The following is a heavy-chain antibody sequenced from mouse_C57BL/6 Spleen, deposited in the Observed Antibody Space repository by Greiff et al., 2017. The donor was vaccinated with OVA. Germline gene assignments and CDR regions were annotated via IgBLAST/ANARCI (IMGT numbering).Heavy chain of an antibody. CDR1: GYTFTSYW. V-gene: IGHV1-50*01. CDR2: IDPSDSYT. J-gene: IGHJ2*01. CDR3: ARSVNLLHDY. Sequence: LQQPGAELVKPGASVKLSCKASGYTFTSYWMQWVKQRPGQGLEWIGEIDPSDSYTNYNQKFKGKATLTVDTSSSTAYMQLSSLTSEDSAVYYCARSVNLLHDYWGQGTTLTVSS. D-gene: IGHD1-1*01.